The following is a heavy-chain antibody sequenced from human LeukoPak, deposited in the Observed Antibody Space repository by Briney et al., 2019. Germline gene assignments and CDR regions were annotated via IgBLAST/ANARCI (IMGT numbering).Heavy chain of an antibody. CDR2: IYYSGST. Sequence: SQTLSLTYTVSGGSISSGGYYWSWIRQHPGKGLEWIGYIYYSGSTYYNPSLKSRVTISVDTSKNQFSLKLSSVTAADTAVYYCAASLSGYDYGFFDYWGQGTLVTVSS. CDR3: AASLSGYDYGFFDY. J-gene: IGHJ4*02. V-gene: IGHV4-31*03. CDR1: GGSISSGGYY. D-gene: IGHD5-12*01.